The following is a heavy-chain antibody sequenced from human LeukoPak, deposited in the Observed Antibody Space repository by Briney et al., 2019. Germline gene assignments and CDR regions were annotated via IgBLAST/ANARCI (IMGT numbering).Heavy chain of an antibody. J-gene: IGHJ4*02. D-gene: IGHD6-13*01. Sequence: GSLRLSCAASGFIFNNYWMSWVRQAPGKGLEWVANIKQDGSEIDSVDSLKGRFSSSRDNAKNSLYLQINSLRAEDTAVYYCARIGYSSSSFDYWGRGTLVTVSS. V-gene: IGHV3-7*01. CDR1: GFIFNNYW. CDR3: ARIGYSSSSFDY. CDR2: IKQDGSEI.